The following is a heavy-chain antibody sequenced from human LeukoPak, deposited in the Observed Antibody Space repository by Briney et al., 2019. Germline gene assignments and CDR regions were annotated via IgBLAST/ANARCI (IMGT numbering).Heavy chain of an antibody. D-gene: IGHD6-13*01. J-gene: IGHJ5*02. CDR3: ARGRNPHSSSWYWFDP. Sequence: SETLSLTCTVSGGSISSYYWSWTRQPAGKGLEWIGRIYTSGSTNYNPSLKSRVTMSVDTSKNQFSLKLSSVTAADTAVYYCARGRNPHSSSWYWFDPWGQGTLVTVSS. V-gene: IGHV4-4*07. CDR2: IYTSGST. CDR1: GGSISSYY.